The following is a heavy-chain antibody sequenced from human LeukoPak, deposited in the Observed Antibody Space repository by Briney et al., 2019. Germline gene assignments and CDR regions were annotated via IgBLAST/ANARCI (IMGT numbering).Heavy chain of an antibody. D-gene: IGHD2-15*01. CDR1: GGSISSSSYY. V-gene: IGHV4-39*07. CDR2: IYYSGST. CDR3: AREHCSGGSCYSIYYYYYMDV. Sequence: PSETLSLTCTVSGGSISSSSYYWGWIRQPPGKGLEWIGSIYYSGSTYYNPSLKSRVPISVDTSKNQFSLKLSSVTAADTAVYYCAREHCSGGSCYSIYYYYYMDVWGKGTTVTVSS. J-gene: IGHJ6*03.